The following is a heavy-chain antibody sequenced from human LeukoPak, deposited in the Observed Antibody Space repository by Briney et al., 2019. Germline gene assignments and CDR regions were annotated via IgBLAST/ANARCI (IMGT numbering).Heavy chain of an antibody. Sequence: PSETLSLTCAVYGGSFSGYYWSWIRQPPGKGLEWIGEINHSGSTNYNPSLKSRVTISVDTSKNQFSLKLSSVTAADTAVYYCARGMVVVAADYYYYYYGTDVWGQGTTVTVSS. J-gene: IGHJ6*02. CDR2: INHSGST. V-gene: IGHV4-34*01. D-gene: IGHD2-15*01. CDR1: GGSFSGYY. CDR3: ARGMVVVAADYYYYYYGTDV.